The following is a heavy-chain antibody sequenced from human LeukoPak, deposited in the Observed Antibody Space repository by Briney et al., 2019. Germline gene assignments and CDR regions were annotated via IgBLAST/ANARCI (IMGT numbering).Heavy chain of an antibody. D-gene: IGHD1-14*01. CDR2: IKRDGSEK. Sequence: PGGSLRLSCTASGFTFSSYWMSWVRQAPGKGLEWVANIKRDGSEKYYVDSVKGRFTISRDNAKNSLFLQMNSLRAEDTAVYYCAREVPIPTTTSYYFDYWGQGTLVTVSS. CDR1: GFTFSSYW. V-gene: IGHV3-7*01. J-gene: IGHJ4*02. CDR3: AREVPIPTTTSYYFDY.